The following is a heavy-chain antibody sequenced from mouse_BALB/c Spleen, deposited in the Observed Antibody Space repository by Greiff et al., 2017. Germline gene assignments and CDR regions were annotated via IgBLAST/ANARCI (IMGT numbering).Heavy chain of an antibody. Sequence: VQLQQSGPELVKPGASVKISCKASGYSFTGYYMHWVKQSHVKSLEWIGRINPYNGATSYNQNFKDKASLTVDKSSSTAYMELHSLTSEDSAVYYCARRDYRYWYFDVWGAGTTVTVSS. CDR2: INPYNGAT. CDR1: GYSFTGYY. CDR3: ARRDYRYWYFDV. D-gene: IGHD2-14*01. J-gene: IGHJ1*01. V-gene: IGHV1-31*01.